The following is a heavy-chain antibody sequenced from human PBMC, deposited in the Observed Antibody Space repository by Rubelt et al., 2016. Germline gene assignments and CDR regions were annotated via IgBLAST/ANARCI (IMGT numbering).Heavy chain of an antibody. CDR3: ARGLGATYNRFDP. CDR1: GGSISSGGYS. D-gene: IGHD1-26*01. Sequence: QVQLQESGPGLVKPSQTLSLTCAVSGGSISSGGYSWSWIRQPPGKGLEWIGYIYYSGNTYYNPSLKSRITISVDTSKNQFSLKLSSVTAADTAVYYCARGLGATYNRFDPWGQGTLVTVSS. CDR2: IYYSGNT. J-gene: IGHJ5*02. V-gene: IGHV4-30-4*07.